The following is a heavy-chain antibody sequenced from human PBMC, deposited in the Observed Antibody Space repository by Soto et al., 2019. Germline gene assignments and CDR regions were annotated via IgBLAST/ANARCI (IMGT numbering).Heavy chain of an antibody. D-gene: IGHD6-6*01. J-gene: IGHJ4*02. Sequence: SVKVSCKASGGTFSSYGISWVRQAPGQGLEWMGRIIPFLGTTNYAQNFQDRLTVTADTSTNTAFMELSSLRSDDTAVYYCAREGYTSSSIHSFLDSWGQGTLVTVSS. CDR3: AREGYTSSSIHSFLDS. V-gene: IGHV1-69*10. CDR1: GGTFSSYG. CDR2: IIPFLGTT.